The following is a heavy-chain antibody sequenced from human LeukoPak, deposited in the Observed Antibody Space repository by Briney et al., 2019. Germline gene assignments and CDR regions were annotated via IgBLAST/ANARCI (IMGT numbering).Heavy chain of an antibody. D-gene: IGHD3-22*01. CDR1: GFTFSSYA. V-gene: IGHV3-30*04. CDR3: AREEDSSGYYQLDY. Sequence: PGGSLRLSCAASGFTFSSYAMHWVRQAPGKGLEWVAVISYDGSNKYYADSVKGRFTISRGNSKNTLYLQMNSLRAEDTAVYYCAREEDSSGYYQLDYWGQGTLVTVSS. J-gene: IGHJ4*02. CDR2: ISYDGSNK.